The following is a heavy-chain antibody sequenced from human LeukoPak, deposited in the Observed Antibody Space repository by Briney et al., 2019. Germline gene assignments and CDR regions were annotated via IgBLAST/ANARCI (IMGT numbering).Heavy chain of an antibody. D-gene: IGHD5-24*01. Sequence: GGSLRLSCAASGFTFSSYGMHWFRQAPGKGLEWVSSFGTRSSSIYYADSVKGRFTISRDNARNSLYLQMNSLKAEDTAVYYCARERDEGFDYWGQGTLVTVSS. CDR3: ARERDEGFDY. CDR2: FGTRSSSI. CDR1: GFTFSSYG. J-gene: IGHJ4*02. V-gene: IGHV3-21*01.